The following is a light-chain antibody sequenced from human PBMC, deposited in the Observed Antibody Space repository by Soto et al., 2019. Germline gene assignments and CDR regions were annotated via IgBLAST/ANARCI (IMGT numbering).Light chain of an antibody. J-gene: IGKJ5*01. V-gene: IGKV1-8*01. Sequence: AIRMTHSPSSLSASIGYTVSITCRASQDIGSVLAWYQQKPGTSPKVLISGASDLHGGVPSRFSGSGSRTDFTLTITHLQSEDFATYYCQHYLNYPITFGQGTRLEIK. CDR1: QDIGSV. CDR3: QHYLNYPIT. CDR2: GAS.